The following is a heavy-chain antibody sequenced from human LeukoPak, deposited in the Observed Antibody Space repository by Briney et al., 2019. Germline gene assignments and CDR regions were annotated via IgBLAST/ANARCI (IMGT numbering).Heavy chain of an antibody. CDR3: AREPLGYSYGYYYYGMDV. D-gene: IGHD5-18*01. CDR1: GFTFSSYA. J-gene: IGHJ6*02. Sequence: PGGSPRLSCAASGFTFSSYAMHWVRQAPGKGLEWVAVISYDGSNKYYADSVKGRFTISRDNSKNTLYLQMNSLRAEDTAVYYCAREPLGYSYGYYYYGMDVWGQGTTVTVSS. V-gene: IGHV3-30-3*01. CDR2: ISYDGSNK.